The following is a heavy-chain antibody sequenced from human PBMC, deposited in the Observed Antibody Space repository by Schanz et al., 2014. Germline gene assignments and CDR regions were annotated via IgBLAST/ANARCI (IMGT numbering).Heavy chain of an antibody. CDR3: AKRCSSTSCSHGAFDI. D-gene: IGHD2-2*01. Sequence: EVKLVESGGGLVQPGGSLRLSCAASEFTFNTYCMSWVRQAPGKGLEWVSVIYSDGRTYYGDSVKGRFTISRDNSKNTLYLQMNSLRDEDTAMYYCAKRCSSTSCSHGAFDIWGQGTMVTVSS. V-gene: IGHV3-66*01. J-gene: IGHJ3*02. CDR1: EFTFNTYC. CDR2: IYSDGRT.